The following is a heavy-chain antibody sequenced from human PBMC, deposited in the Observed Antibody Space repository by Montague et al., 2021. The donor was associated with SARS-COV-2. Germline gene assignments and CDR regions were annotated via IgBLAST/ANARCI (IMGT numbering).Heavy chain of an antibody. CDR3: MGYSSGWYPMY. J-gene: IGHJ4*02. CDR2: MRWDSGSI. CDR1: GFTFDDYA. Sequence: SLRLSCAASGFTFDDYAMHWVRQAPGKGLEWVSGMRWDSGSIGYADSVKGRFTISRDNAKNTLYLQMNSLRAEDTALYNCMGYSSGWYPMYRGQGTLVTVSS. V-gene: IGHV3-9*01. D-gene: IGHD6-19*01.